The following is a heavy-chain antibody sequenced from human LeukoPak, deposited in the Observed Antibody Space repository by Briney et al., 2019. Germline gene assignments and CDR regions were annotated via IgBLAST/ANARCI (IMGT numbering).Heavy chain of an antibody. Sequence: GGSLRLSCAASGFTFDDYAMHWVRQAPGKGLEWVSGISWNSGSIGYADSVKGRFTISRDNARNSLYLQMGSLRAEDTAVYYCATYTHWVAGDVWGQGTTVTVSS. CDR1: GFTFDDYA. D-gene: IGHD3-16*01. CDR2: ISWNSGSI. CDR3: ATYTHWVAGDV. J-gene: IGHJ6*02. V-gene: IGHV3-9*01.